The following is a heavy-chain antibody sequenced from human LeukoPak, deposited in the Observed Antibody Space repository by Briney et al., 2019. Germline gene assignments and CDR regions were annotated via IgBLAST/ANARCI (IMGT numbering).Heavy chain of an antibody. J-gene: IGHJ4*02. V-gene: IGHV3-33*01. Sequence: GGSLTLSCAASEFTFTTYGMHWVRQAPVKGLEWVAFIYYDGSNIYYADYVKGRFTISRDISKNTLYLQMDSLRAEDTAIYYCARDWKTNSFDYWGQGTLVTVSS. D-gene: IGHD1-1*01. CDR2: IYYDGSNI. CDR1: EFTFTTYG. CDR3: ARDWKTNSFDY.